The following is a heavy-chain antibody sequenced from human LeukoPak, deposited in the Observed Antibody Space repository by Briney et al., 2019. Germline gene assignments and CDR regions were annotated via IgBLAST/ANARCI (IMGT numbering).Heavy chain of an antibody. CDR3: ARRLWFGELGVFDY. J-gene: IGHJ4*02. Sequence: PSETLSLTCTVSGGSISSSSYYWGWIRQPPGKGLEWIVSIYYSGSTYYNPSLKSRVTISVDTSKNQFSLKLSSVTAADTAVYYCARRLWFGELGVFDYWGQGTLVTVSS. V-gene: IGHV4-39*01. D-gene: IGHD3-10*01. CDR1: GGSISSSSYY. CDR2: IYYSGST.